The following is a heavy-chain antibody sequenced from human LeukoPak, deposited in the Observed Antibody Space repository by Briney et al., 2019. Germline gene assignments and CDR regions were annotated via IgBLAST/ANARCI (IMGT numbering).Heavy chain of an antibody. CDR3: ATHAADIVVVPDAAFDY. Sequence: SETLSLTCAVSGYSISSGYYWGWIRQPPAKGLEWFGSIYHSGSTYYNPSLKSRVTISVDTSKNQFSLKLSSVTAADTAVYYCATHAADIVVVPDAAFDYWGQGTLVTVSS. CDR2: IYHSGST. V-gene: IGHV4-38-2*01. CDR1: GYSISSGYY. J-gene: IGHJ4*02. D-gene: IGHD2-2*01.